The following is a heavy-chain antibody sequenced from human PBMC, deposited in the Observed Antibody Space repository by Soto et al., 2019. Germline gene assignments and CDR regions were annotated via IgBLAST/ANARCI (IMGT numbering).Heavy chain of an antibody. V-gene: IGHV3-73*01. CDR2: IRSKANSYAT. CDR1: GFAFSASA. CDR3: TRPLQELAETDDLYYYYSMAV. J-gene: IGHJ6*02. D-gene: IGHD1-1*01. Sequence: GGSLRLSCAASGFAFSASAMHWVRQASGKGLEWVGRIRSKANSYATTYAASVKGRFTISRDDSKNTAYLQMKSLKTEDTAVYYCTRPLQELAETDDLYYYYSMAVWGQGTTVTVSS.